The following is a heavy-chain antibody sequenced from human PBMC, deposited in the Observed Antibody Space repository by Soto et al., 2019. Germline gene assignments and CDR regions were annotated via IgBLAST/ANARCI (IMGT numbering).Heavy chain of an antibody. V-gene: IGHV1-18*01. J-gene: IGHJ3*01. D-gene: IGHD1-26*01. Sequence: QVQLVQSGGDVKTPGASVKVSCTTFRYTFTSHGIAWVRQAPGQGREWMGWTSTFNGKTDYAQKFQGRVTMTADTLTSTVHMELRSLRSDDTAVYYCARLLTEGATFREDAFDLWGQGTKVTVSS. CDR1: RYTFTSHG. CDR2: TSTFNGKT. CDR3: ARLLTEGATFREDAFDL.